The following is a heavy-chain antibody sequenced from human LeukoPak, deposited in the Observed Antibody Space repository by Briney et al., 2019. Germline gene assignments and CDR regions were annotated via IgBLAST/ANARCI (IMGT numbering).Heavy chain of an antibody. CDR1: GFSFSSYA. D-gene: IGHD4-11*01. J-gene: IGHJ5*02. CDR3: AKDGDYSILRWFDP. CDR2: VTGSGGNT. Sequence: GGSLRLSCAASGFSFSSYAMNWVRQAPGKGLEWVSTVTGSGGNTYYADSVEGRFTISRDNSKNTLYLQMNSLRPEDTAVYYCAKDGDYSILRWFDPWGQGTLVTVSS. V-gene: IGHV3-23*01.